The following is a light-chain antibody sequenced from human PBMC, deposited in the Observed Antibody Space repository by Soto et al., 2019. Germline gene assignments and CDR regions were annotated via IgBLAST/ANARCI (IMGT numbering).Light chain of an antibody. CDR3: QQHSDWPLT. J-gene: IGKJ4*01. CDR1: QSVSSSY. Sequence: EIVLTQSPGTLSLSPGERATLSCRASQSVSSSYLAWYQRKPGQAPRLLIYGASSRATGIPDRFSGSGSGTDFTLTISRLEPEDFTVYYCQQHSDWPLTFGGGTKVDIK. CDR2: GAS. V-gene: IGKV3-20*01.